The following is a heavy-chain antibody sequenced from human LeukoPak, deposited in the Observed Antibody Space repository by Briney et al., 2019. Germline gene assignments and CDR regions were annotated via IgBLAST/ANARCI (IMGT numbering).Heavy chain of an antibody. Sequence: PGRSLRLPCAASGFTFSSYGMHWVRQAPGKGLEWVSVISYDGSNKYYADSVKGRFTISRDNSKNTLYLQMNSLRAEDTAMYYCAKNSGSTALWGQGTLVTVSS. CDR2: ISYDGSNK. CDR1: GFTFSSYG. CDR3: AKNSGSTAL. V-gene: IGHV3-30*18. J-gene: IGHJ4*02. D-gene: IGHD1-26*01.